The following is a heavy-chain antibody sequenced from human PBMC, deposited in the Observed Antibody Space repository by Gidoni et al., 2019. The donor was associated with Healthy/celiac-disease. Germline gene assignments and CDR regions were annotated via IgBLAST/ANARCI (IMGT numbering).Heavy chain of an antibody. Sequence: QVQLQQWGAGLLKPSETLSLTCAVYGGSFSGYYWSWIRQPPGKGLEWIGEINHSGSTNYNPSLKSRVTISVDTSKNQFSLKLSSVTAADTAVYYCGELSRLGYWGQGTLVTVSS. D-gene: IGHD1-26*01. V-gene: IGHV4-34*01. CDR3: GELSRLGY. J-gene: IGHJ4*02. CDR2: INHSGST. CDR1: GGSFSGYY.